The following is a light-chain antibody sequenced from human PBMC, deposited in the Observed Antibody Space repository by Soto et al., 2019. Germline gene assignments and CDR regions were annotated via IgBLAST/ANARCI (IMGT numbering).Light chain of an antibody. CDR1: QGISSY. CDR2: AAS. V-gene: IGKV1-9*01. J-gene: IGKJ4*01. CDR3: QQLNSYPAT. Sequence: DIQLTQSPSFLSASVGDRVTITCRASQGISSYLAWYQQKPGKAPKLLIYAASTLQSGVPSRFSGSGSGTEFTLTISSLQPKDFATYYGQQLNSYPATFGGGTKVEIK.